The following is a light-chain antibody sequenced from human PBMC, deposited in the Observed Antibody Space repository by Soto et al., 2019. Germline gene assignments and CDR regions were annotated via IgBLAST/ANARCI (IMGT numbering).Light chain of an antibody. Sequence: EIVLTQSPGTLSLSPGERATLSCRASQSVSSSYLAWYQQKPGQAPRLLIYGASSRATGIPDRFSGSGSGKDITLTISRLEPEDFAVYYCQQYGSSRLTFGGGTKVEIK. CDR3: QQYGSSRLT. CDR1: QSVSSSY. CDR2: GAS. V-gene: IGKV3-20*01. J-gene: IGKJ4*01.